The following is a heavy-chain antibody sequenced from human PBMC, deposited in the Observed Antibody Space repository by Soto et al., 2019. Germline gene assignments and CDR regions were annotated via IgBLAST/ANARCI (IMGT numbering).Heavy chain of an antibody. Sequence: EVQLVESGGGWGQPGGSLRLSCSGSGFSFSSYAMYWVRQAPGKGLGYVSGISNNGGSTNYADSVTGRFTISRDNSKNTLSLQMNSLRTDDTAVYYCVKTRCVNVVCRNGYPGYWGQGTLVTVSS. V-gene: IGHV3-64D*08. J-gene: IGHJ4*02. CDR3: VKTRCVNVVCRNGYPGY. CDR2: ISNNGGST. CDR1: GFSFSSYA. D-gene: IGHD2-8*01.